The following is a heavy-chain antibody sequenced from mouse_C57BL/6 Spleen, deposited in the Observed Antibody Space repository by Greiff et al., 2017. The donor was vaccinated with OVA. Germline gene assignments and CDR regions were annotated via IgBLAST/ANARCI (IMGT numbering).Heavy chain of an antibody. D-gene: IGHD1-1*01. J-gene: IGHJ1*03. Sequence: QVQLQQPGAELVMPGASVKLSCKASGYTFTSYWMHWVKQRPGQGLEWIGEIDPSDSYTNYNQKFKGKSTLTVDKSSSTAYMQLSSLTSEDSAVYYGARGYYYGSSWDFDVWGTGTTVTVSS. CDR1: GYTFTSYW. CDR2: IDPSDSYT. CDR3: ARGYYYGSSWDFDV. V-gene: IGHV1-69*01.